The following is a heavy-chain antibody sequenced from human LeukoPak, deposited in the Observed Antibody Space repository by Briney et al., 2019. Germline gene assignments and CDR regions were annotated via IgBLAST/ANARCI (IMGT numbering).Heavy chain of an antibody. CDR2: IYSGGST. CDR3: ARDPQYWGRGAFDI. Sequence: GGSLRLSCAASGFTVSSNYMSWVRQAPGKGLEWVSVIYSGGSTYNADSVKGRFTISRDNSKNTLYLQMNSLRAEDTAVYYCARDPQYWGRGAFDIWGQGTMVTVSS. D-gene: IGHD3-16*01. CDR1: GFTVSSNY. V-gene: IGHV3-66*01. J-gene: IGHJ3*02.